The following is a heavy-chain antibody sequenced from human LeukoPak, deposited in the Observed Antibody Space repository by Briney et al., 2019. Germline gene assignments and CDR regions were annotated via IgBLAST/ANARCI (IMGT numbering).Heavy chain of an antibody. CDR3: ARDVPNNWGLGS. D-gene: IGHD7-27*01. J-gene: IGHJ5*02. CDR2: ISSGGAT. Sequence: GGSLRLSCAASGFTVTTNYMSWVRQAPGKGLEWVSTISSGGATYHVDSVKGRFTVSRDNSKNTLYTEMNSLRAEDTAVYYCARDVPNNWGLGSWGRGTLVTVSS. V-gene: IGHV3-66*01. CDR1: GFTVTTNY.